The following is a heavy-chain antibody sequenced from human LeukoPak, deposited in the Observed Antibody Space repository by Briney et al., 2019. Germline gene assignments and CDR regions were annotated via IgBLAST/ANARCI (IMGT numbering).Heavy chain of an antibody. J-gene: IGHJ4*02. CDR1: GGPISSYH. CDR2: IYTSGSN. CDR3: ARVESSSSYFDY. D-gene: IGHD6-6*01. V-gene: IGHV4-4*07. Sequence: SETLSLTCTVSGGPISSYHWSWIRQPPGKGLEWIGRIYTSGSNNYNPSLKSRVTMSVDTSKNQFSLKLSSVTAADTAVYYCARVESSSSYFDYWGQGTLVTVSS.